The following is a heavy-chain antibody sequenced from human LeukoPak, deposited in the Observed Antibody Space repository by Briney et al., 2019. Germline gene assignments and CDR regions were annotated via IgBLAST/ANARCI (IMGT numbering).Heavy chain of an antibody. CDR1: GYTFSNYG. V-gene: IGHV1-18*01. D-gene: IGHD4-23*01. CDR3: AKDFLPVGTPSNYFDY. J-gene: IGHJ4*02. Sequence: ASVEVSCKTSGYTFSNYGIAWVRQAPGQGFEWMGWISAYKGDTIYAQKFQGRVTMTTDTSATTAYMELRSLRSEDTAVYYCAKDFLPVGTPSNYFDYWGQGTLVTVSS. CDR2: ISAYKGDT.